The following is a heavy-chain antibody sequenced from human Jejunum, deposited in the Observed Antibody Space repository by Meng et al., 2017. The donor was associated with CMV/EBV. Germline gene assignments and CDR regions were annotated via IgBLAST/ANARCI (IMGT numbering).Heavy chain of an antibody. D-gene: IGHD6-13*01. V-gene: IGHV1-2*02. CDR3: ARDSSTTSTDY. Sequence: CKASGYTLTDYYIHWLRQAPGQGLEWVGWINPISGGTNSAQKFQGRVTMTTDTSISTAYLELNRLTSDDTAVYYCARDSSTTSTDYWGQGTLVTVSS. J-gene: IGHJ4*02. CDR1: GYTLTDYY. CDR2: INPISGGT.